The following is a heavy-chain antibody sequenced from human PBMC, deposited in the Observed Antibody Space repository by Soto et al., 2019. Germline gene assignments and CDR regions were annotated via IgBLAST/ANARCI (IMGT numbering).Heavy chain of an antibody. V-gene: IGHV1-69*12. CDR3: ARPSAYCGGDCYPFDY. J-gene: IGHJ4*02. D-gene: IGHD2-21*02. CDR2: IIPIFGTA. Sequence: QVQLVQSGAEVKKPGSSVKVSCKASGGTFSSYAISWVRQAPGQGLEWMGGIIPIFGTANYAQKFQGRVTITADESTSTAYMELSSLRSEDTVVYYCARPSAYCGGDCYPFDYWGQGTLVTVSS. CDR1: GGTFSSYA.